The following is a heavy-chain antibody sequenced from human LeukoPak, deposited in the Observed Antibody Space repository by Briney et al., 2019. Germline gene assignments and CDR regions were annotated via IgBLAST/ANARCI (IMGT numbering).Heavy chain of an antibody. Sequence: SETLSLTCTVSGGSISSGSYYWSWIRQPAGKGLEWIGRIYTSGSTNYNPSLKSRVTISVDTSKNQFSLKLSSVTAADTAVYYCARDQGSGFRWFNPWGQGTLVTVSS. CDR2: IYTSGST. CDR1: GGSISSGSYY. V-gene: IGHV4-61*02. D-gene: IGHD3-3*01. CDR3: ARDQGSGFRWFNP. J-gene: IGHJ5*02.